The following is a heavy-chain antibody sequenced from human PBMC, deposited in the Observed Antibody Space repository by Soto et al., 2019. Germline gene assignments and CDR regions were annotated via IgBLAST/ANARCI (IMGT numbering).Heavy chain of an antibody. D-gene: IGHD1-26*01. CDR1: GFSFSDYV. Sequence: QVRLVESGGGVVQPGRSLRLSCAASGFSFSDYVMHWVRQSPGEGLEWVAVMWYHGRDKFYAESVKGRCTITRDNSKNTLYLQMNSLRAEDTAVYYCARDAGGQSGNFIFDSWGQGALVTVSS. CDR3: ARDAGGQSGNFIFDS. V-gene: IGHV3-33*01. CDR2: MWYHGRDK. J-gene: IGHJ4*02.